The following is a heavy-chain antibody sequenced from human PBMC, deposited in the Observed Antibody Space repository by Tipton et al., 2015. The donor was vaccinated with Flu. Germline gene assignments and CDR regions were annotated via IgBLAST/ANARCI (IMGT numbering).Heavy chain of an antibody. CDR2: FSAAGNT. CDR1: GFTFSAHS. J-gene: IGHJ4*02. CDR3: ASSLSSSKYYEAD. Sequence: SLRLSCAASGFTFSAHSMNWVRQAPGKGLEWVSTFSAAGNTYYADSVKGRFTISRDNSKNTLFLHMNSLRVEDTAVYYCASSLSSSKYYEADWGQGTLVTVSP. D-gene: IGHD3-3*01. V-gene: IGHV3-23*01.